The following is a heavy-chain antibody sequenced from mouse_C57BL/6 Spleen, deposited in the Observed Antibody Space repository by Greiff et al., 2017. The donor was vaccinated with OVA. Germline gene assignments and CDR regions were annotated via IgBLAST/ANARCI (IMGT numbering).Heavy chain of an antibody. CDR3: ARSRAQATDYFDY. V-gene: IGHV1-53*01. J-gene: IGHJ2*01. Sequence: VQLQQPGTELVKPGASVKLSCKASGYTFTSYWMHWVKQRPGQGLEWIGNINPSNGGTNYNEKFKSKATLTVDKSSSTAYMQLSSLTSEDSAVYYCARSRAQATDYFDYWGQGTTLTVSS. D-gene: IGHD3-2*02. CDR2: INPSNGGT. CDR1: GYTFTSYW.